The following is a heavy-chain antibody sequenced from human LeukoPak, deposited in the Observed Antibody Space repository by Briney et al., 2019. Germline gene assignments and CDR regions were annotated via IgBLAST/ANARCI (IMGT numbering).Heavy chain of an antibody. CDR2: IYHSGST. J-gene: IGHJ4*02. CDR1: GGSISSGGYY. CDR3: ARGRGPYGY. V-gene: IGHV4-30-2*01. Sequence: PSETLSLTCTVSGGSISSGGYYWSWIRQPPGKGLEWIGYIYHSGSTYYNPSLKSRVTISVDRSKNQFSLKLSSVTAADTAVYYCARGRGPYGYWGQGTLVTVSS. D-gene: IGHD4-17*01.